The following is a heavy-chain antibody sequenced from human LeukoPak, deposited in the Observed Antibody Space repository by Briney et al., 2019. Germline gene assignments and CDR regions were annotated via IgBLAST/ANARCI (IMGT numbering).Heavy chain of an antibody. CDR1: GDSVSSGSYY. CDR3: ARSGRSGDLDFDY. J-gene: IGHJ4*02. V-gene: IGHV4-61*01. Sequence: SETLSLTCTVSGDSVSSGSYYWSWIRQPPGKGLEWIAYIHHSGGTNYNPSLKSRVTMSVYTSKSQFSLRLTSVTAADTAVYYCARSGRSGDLDFDYWGQGTLVTVSS. CDR2: IHHSGGT. D-gene: IGHD7-27*01.